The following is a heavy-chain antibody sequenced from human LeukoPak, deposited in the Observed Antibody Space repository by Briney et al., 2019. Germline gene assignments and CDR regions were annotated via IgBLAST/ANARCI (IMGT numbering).Heavy chain of an antibody. CDR1: GFTFSSYG. CDR3: AKDMYSSSSYYFDY. D-gene: IGHD6-13*01. J-gene: IGHJ4*02. Sequence: RGSLRLSCAASGFTFSSYGMHWVRQAPGKGLEWVAVISYDGSNKYYADSVKGRFTISRDNSKNTLYLQMNSLRAEDTAVYYCAKDMYSSSSYYFDYWGQGTLVTVS. CDR2: ISYDGSNK. V-gene: IGHV3-30*18.